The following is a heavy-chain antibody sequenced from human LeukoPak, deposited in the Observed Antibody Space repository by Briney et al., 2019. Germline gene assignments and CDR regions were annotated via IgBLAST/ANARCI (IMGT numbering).Heavy chain of an antibody. CDR3: ARGVHYYDCTQYYMDV. D-gene: IGHD3-22*01. J-gene: IGHJ6*03. CDR1: GGSFSGYY. CDR2: INHSGST. Sequence: SETLSLTCAVYGGSFSGYYWSWIRQPPGKGREWIGEINHSGSTNYNPSLTRRATISVDTSNNQFSLKARSVTAPHTAVSVCARGVHYYDCTQYYMDVWGKGTTVTVSS. V-gene: IGHV4-34*01.